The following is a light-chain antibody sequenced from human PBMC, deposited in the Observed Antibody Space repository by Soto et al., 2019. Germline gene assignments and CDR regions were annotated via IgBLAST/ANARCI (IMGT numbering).Light chain of an antibody. CDR1: QTVSSTY. V-gene: IGKV3-20*01. Sequence: EIVLTQSPGTLSLSPGERATLSCRASQTVSSTYIAWYQQSPGHPPRLLIYGASSRATGIPDRFSGSGSGKDFTLTISRLEPEDFAVYFCQQYGRSPPFTFGQGTKVEIK. J-gene: IGKJ2*01. CDR3: QQYGRSPPFT. CDR2: GAS.